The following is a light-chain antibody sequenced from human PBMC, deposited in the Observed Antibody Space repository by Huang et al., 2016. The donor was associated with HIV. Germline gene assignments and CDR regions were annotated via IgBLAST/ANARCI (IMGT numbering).Light chain of an antibody. CDR3: QQYNNWPWT. J-gene: IGKJ1*01. V-gene: IGKV3-15*01. CDR1: RSVSSN. Sequence: EIVMTQSPATLSVSPGERVTLSCRASRSVSSNLAWYQQKPGQAPRLLIYGASIRATGIPVRFSGSGSGTDFTLTFSSLQPEDFALYYCQQYNNWPWTFGHGTKVEIK. CDR2: GAS.